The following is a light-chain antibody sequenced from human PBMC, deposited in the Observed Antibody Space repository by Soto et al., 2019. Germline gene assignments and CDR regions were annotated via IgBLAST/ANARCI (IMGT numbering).Light chain of an antibody. J-gene: IGKJ1*01. Sequence: DIQMTQSPSTLSASVGDRVIIICRASQSISSWFAWYQQKPGKAPKLLIYKASSLESGVPSRFSGSGSGTEFTLTIRSLQPDDFATYYCQQYNTYLWTFGQGTNVEIK. V-gene: IGKV1-5*03. CDR3: QQYNTYLWT. CDR2: KAS. CDR1: QSISSW.